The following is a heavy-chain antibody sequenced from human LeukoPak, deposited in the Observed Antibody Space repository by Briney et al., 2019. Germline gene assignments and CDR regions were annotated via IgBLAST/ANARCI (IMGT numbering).Heavy chain of an antibody. V-gene: IGHV4-59*01. CDR2: IYYSGST. CDR3: ARGRPWHRYFDY. D-gene: IGHD5-12*01. J-gene: IGHJ4*02. CDR1: GGSISSYY. Sequence: SETLSLTCTVSGGSISSYYWSWIRQPPGKGLEWIGYIYYSGSTNYNPSLKSRVTISVDTSKNQFSLKLSSVTAADTAVYYCARGRPWHRYFDYWGQGTLVTVSS.